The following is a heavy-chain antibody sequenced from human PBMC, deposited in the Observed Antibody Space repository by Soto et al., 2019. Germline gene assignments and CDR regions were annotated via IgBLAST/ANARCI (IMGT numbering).Heavy chain of an antibody. CDR2: INHSGST. CDR1: GGSFSGYY. CDR3: ARGKYDFWSGYSLWYFDY. V-gene: IGHV4-34*01. D-gene: IGHD3-3*01. Sequence: SETLSLTCAVYGGSFSGYYWSWIRQPPGKGLEWIGEINHSGSTNYNPSLKSRVTISVDTSKNQFSLKLSSVTAADTAVYYCARGKYDFWSGYSLWYFDYWGRGTLVTVSS. J-gene: IGHJ4*02.